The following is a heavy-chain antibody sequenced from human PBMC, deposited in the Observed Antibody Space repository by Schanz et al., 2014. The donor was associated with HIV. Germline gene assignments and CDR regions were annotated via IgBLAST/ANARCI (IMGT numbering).Heavy chain of an antibody. CDR3: AKAGGGPSPSYYGMDV. V-gene: IGHV3-33*06. D-gene: IGHD3-10*01. Sequence: QVQLVESGGGVVQPGRSLRLSCTASGLTFSSSIMHWVRQAPGKGLEWGGVIWYDGTNKYYADSVKGRFTISRDNSKNTVDLQMNSLRAEDTAVYYCAKAGGGPSPSYYGMDVWGQGTTVTVSS. J-gene: IGHJ6*02. CDR2: IWYDGTNK. CDR1: GLTFSSSI.